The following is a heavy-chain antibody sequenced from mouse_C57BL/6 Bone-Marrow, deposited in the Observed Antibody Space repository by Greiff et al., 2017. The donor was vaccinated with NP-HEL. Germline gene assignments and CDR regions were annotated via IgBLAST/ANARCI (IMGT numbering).Heavy chain of an antibody. CDR3: ARDSHYYCGSSPLYFDV. CDR2: ISDGGSYT. Sequence: EVQGVESGGGLVKPGGSLKLSCAASGFTFSSYAMSWVRQTPEKRLEWVATISDGGSYTYYPDNVKGRFTISRDNAKNNLYLQMSHLKSEDTAMYYCARDSHYYCGSSPLYFDVWGTGTTVTVSS. J-gene: IGHJ1*03. D-gene: IGHD1-1*01. V-gene: IGHV5-4*01. CDR1: GFTFSSYA.